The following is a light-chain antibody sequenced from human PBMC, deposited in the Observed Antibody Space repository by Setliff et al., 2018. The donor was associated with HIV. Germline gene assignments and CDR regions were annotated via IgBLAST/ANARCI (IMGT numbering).Light chain of an antibody. CDR3: SSYAITNTLP. J-gene: IGLJ1*01. CDR2: EVK. V-gene: IGLV2-14*01. Sequence: QSALTQPASVSGSPGQSITISCTGTSRDVGGYNYVSWYQQHPGKAPKLIIYEVKNRPSGVSNRFSGSKSGNTASLTIYGLQAEDEADYYCSSYAITNTLPFGTGTKVTVL. CDR1: SRDVGGYNY.